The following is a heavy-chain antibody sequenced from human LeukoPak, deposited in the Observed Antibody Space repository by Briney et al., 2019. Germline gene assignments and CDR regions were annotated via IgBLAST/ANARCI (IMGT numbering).Heavy chain of an antibody. J-gene: IGHJ4*02. Sequence: SETLSLTCTVSGYSISSGYYWDWIRQPPGKGLEWIGNIYHSRSTYYNPSLKSRVTISADTSKNQFSLKLNSVTAADTAVYYCAKNSGYYHPYYIDHWGQGTLVTVSS. D-gene: IGHD3-22*01. CDR2: IYHSRST. V-gene: IGHV4-38-2*02. CDR3: AKNSGYYHPYYIDH. CDR1: GYSISSGYY.